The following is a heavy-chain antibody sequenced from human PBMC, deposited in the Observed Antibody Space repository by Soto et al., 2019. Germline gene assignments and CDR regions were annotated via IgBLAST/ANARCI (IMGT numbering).Heavy chain of an antibody. D-gene: IGHD6-13*01. CDR2: IYYSGST. CDR3: SRLRNSSSWYDDY. Sequence: PSETLSLTCTVSGGSISSSSYYWGWIRQPPGKGLEWIGSIYYSGSTYYNPSLKSRVTISVDTSKNQFSLKLSSVTAADTAVYYRSRLRNSSSWYDDYWGQGTTVTVSS. CDR1: GGSISSSSYY. J-gene: IGHJ4*02. V-gene: IGHV4-39*01.